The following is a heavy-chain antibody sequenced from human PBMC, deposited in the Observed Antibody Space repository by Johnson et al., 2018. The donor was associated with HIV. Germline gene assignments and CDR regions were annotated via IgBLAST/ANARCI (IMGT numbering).Heavy chain of an antibody. Sequence: QVQVLESGGGLIQPGGSLRLSCEASGFTFSSYAMNWVRQAPGKGLEWVAVISYDGSNKYYADSVKGRFTISRDNSKNTLYLQMSSLRAEDTAVYYCARQSLRAFDIWGQGTMVTVSS. CDR3: ARQSLRAFDI. J-gene: IGHJ3*02. V-gene: IGHV3-30-3*01. CDR1: GFTFSSYA. CDR2: ISYDGSNK.